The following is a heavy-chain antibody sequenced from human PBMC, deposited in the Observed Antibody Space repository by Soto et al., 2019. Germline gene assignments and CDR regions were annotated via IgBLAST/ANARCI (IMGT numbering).Heavy chain of an antibody. CDR3: ARKIGGGWYAFDI. J-gene: IGHJ3*02. D-gene: IGHD6-19*01. V-gene: IGHV4-59*01. Sequence: SETLSLTCTVSGGSISSYYWSWIRQPPGKGLEWIGYIYYSGSTNYNPSLKSRVTISVDTSKHQFSLKLSSVTAADTAVYYCARKIGGGWYAFDIWGQGTMVTVSS. CDR2: IYYSGST. CDR1: GGSISSYY.